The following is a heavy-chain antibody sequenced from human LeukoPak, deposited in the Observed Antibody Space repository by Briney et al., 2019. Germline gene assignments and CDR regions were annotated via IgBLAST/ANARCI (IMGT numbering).Heavy chain of an antibody. CDR1: GFTVSSNY. D-gene: IGHD6-19*01. CDR2: ISSSSSYI. J-gene: IGHJ5*02. CDR3: ARGFGGYSSGWYPANWFDP. V-gene: IGHV3-21*01. Sequence: PGGSLRLSCAASGFTVSSNYMSWVRQAPGKGLEWVSSISSSSSYIYYADSVKGRFTISRDNAKNSLYLQMNSLRAEDTAVYYCARGFGGYSSGWYPANWFDPWGQGTLVTVSS.